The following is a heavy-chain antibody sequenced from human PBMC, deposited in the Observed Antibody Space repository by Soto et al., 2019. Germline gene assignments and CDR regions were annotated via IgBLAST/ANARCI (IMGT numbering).Heavy chain of an antibody. CDR2: INWKSDI. J-gene: IGHJ4*02. CDR1: GFTFDDNA. D-gene: IGHD3-16*01. CDR3: AISPDRGGRTTFIY. Sequence: GGSLSLSCAVSGFTFDDNAMHWVRQAPEKGLEWVGGINWKSDIGYADSVKGRFTISRDNAENSFYLQMNSLRAEDTAVYYCAISPDRGGRTTFIYWGQGTQVTVSS. V-gene: IGHV3-9*01.